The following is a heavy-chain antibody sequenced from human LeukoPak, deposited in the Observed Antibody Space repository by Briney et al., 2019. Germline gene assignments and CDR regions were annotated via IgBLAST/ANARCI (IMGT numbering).Heavy chain of an antibody. CDR1: VYTFIGYY. CDR3: GTLLSNGPFDY. V-gene: IGHV1-2*02. J-gene: IGHJ4*02. Sequence: ASLKVSCKASVYTFIGYYMHWVRQAPGQGLEWMGWIYPNTGATKYAQKFQGRVTMTRDTSISTAYMELSGLRSDDTAVYYCGTLLSNGPFDYWGQGSLVTVSS. CDR2: IYPNTGAT.